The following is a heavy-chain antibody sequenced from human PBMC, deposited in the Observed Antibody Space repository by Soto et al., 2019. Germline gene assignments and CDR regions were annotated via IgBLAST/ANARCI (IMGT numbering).Heavy chain of an antibody. J-gene: IGHJ1*01. V-gene: IGHV3-11*01. CDR3: ARGLFPRTVTSSGVNPLQH. CDR1: GFTFSDYY. Sequence: GGSLRLSCAASGFTFSDYYMSWIRQAPGKGLEWVSYISSSGSTIYYADSVKGRFTISRDNAKNSLYLQMNSLRAEDTAVYYCARGLFPRTVTSSGVNPLQHWGQGTLVTVSS. CDR2: ISSSGSTI. D-gene: IGHD4-17*01.